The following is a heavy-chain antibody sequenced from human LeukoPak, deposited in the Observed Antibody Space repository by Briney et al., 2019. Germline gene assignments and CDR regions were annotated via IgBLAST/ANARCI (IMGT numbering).Heavy chain of an antibody. V-gene: IGHV3-53*01. J-gene: IGHJ4*02. CDR1: GFTVSGDY. CDR3: AKDLGYDYVWGEGNLYDY. CDR2: IYSGGAT. D-gene: IGHD3-16*01. Sequence: PGGSLRLSCAVSGFTVSGDYMSWVRQAPGKGLEWVSVIYSGGATYYADSVKGRFTISRDNSKNTLYLQMDSLRAEDTAVYYCAKDLGYDYVWGEGNLYDYWGQGTLVTVSS.